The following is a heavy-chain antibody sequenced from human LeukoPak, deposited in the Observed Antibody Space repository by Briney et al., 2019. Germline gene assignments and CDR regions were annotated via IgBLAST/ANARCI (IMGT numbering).Heavy chain of an antibody. CDR2: MHASGST. Sequence: SETLSLTCTVSGGSIASYYWNWIRLPAGKGLEWIGHMHASGSTNYNPSLKSRVTMSVDTSKNQFSLKLSSVTAADTAVYYCARAPYCSSTSCYNWAEYNWFDPWGQGTLVTVSS. CDR1: GGSIASYY. CDR3: ARAPYCSSTSCYNWAEYNWFDP. D-gene: IGHD2-2*02. V-gene: IGHV4-4*07. J-gene: IGHJ5*02.